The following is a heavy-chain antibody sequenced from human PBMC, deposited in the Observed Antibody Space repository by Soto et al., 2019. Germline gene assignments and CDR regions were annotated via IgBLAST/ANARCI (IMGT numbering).Heavy chain of an antibody. J-gene: IGHJ3*02. D-gene: IGHD3-3*01. CDR2: IRAYNGNT. Sequence: ASVKVSCKASGYTFTSYGISWVRQAPGQGLEWMGWIRAYNGNTNYAQKLQGRVTMTTDTSTSTAYMELRSLRSDDTAVYYCARDQGGAIFGVVSRYDAFDIWGQGTMVTVSS. CDR3: ARDQGGAIFGVVSRYDAFDI. V-gene: IGHV1-18*04. CDR1: GYTFTSYG.